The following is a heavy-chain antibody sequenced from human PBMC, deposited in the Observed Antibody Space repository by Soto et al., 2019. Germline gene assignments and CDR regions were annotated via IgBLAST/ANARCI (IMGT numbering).Heavy chain of an antibody. CDR3: AHGSIAAAGTPWDY. Sequence: QITLKESGPTLVKPTQTLTLTCTFSGFSLSTSGVGVGWIRQPPGKALEWLALIYWDDDKRYSPSLKSRLTITKDTSKNQVVLTMTNMDPVDTATYYGAHGSIAAAGTPWDYWGQGTLVTVSS. CDR1: GFSLSTSGVG. CDR2: IYWDDDK. D-gene: IGHD6-13*01. J-gene: IGHJ4*02. V-gene: IGHV2-5*02.